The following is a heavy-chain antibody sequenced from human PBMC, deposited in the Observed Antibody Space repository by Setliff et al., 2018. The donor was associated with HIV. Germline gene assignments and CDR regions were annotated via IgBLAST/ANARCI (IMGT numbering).Heavy chain of an antibody. D-gene: IGHD2-15*01. Sequence: ASVKVSCKASGYTFTAYYIHWVRQAPGQGLEWMGRIIPNSGGTNYAQKFQGRVTMTRDTSISTAYMELSRLRSDDTAVYYCARVNGGNTPYYFDSWGQGTLVTVSS. V-gene: IGHV1-2*06. CDR3: ARVNGGNTPYYFDS. CDR2: IIPNSGGT. J-gene: IGHJ4*02. CDR1: GYTFTAYY.